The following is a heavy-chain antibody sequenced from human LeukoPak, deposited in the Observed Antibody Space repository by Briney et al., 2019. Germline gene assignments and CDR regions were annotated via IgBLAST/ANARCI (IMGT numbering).Heavy chain of an antibody. CDR3: ARRIAAAGVGIVY. J-gene: IGHJ4*02. CDR2: MNPNSGNT. D-gene: IGHD6-13*01. Sequence: EASVKVSCKASGYTFTSYDINWVRQATGQGLEWMGWMNPNSGNTGYAQKFQGRVTMTRNPSISTAYMELSSLTSEDTAVYYCARRIAAAGVGIVYWGQGTLVTVSS. CDR1: GYTFTSYD. V-gene: IGHV1-8*01.